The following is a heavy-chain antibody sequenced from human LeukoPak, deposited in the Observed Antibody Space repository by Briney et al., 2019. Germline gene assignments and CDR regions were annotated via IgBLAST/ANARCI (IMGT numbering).Heavy chain of an antibody. J-gene: IGHJ4*02. D-gene: IGHD3-10*01. CDR1: GYTFTSYY. CDR3: ARDRYYYGSGIRAQAIDY. CDR2: INPSGGST. V-gene: IGHV1-46*01. Sequence: ASVKVSCKASGYTFTSYYMHWVLQAPGQGLEWMGIINPSGGSTSYAQKFQGRVTMTRDTSTSTVYMELSSLRSEDTAVYYCARDRYYYGSGIRAQAIDYWGQGTLVTVSS.